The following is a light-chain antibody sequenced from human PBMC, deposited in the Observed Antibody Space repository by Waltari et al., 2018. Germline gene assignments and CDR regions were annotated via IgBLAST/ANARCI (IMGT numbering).Light chain of an antibody. CDR3: QVWDGITDHWV. J-gene: IGLJ3*02. CDR1: HLARQS. Sequence: SYVLTQPPSVSVAPGETATVTCGGDHLARQSGPWFQSKPGQAPVLVLYDDIDRPSGIPERFSGSNSGNTATLTISRVEGGDEADYYCQVWDGITDHWVFGGGTKLSVL. CDR2: DDI. V-gene: IGLV3-21*02.